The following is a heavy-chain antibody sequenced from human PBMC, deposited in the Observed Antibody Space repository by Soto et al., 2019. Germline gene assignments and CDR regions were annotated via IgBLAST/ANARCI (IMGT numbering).Heavy chain of an antibody. J-gene: IGHJ4*02. Sequence: GASVKVSCTASGYTFTNYGITWVRQAPGQGLEWMGWISPYNGNTNYAQKFQGRVTLTTDTSTNTAYMELRSLRSDDTAMYYCARVPSYYASSIPVVYFDDCAEGALVTVSS. D-gene: IGHD3-16*01. V-gene: IGHV1-18*01. CDR2: ISPYNGNT. CDR1: GYTFTNYG. CDR3: ARVPSYYASSIPVVYFDD.